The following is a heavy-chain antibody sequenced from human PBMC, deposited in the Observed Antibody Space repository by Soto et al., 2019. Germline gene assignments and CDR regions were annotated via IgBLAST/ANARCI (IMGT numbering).Heavy chain of an antibody. V-gene: IGHV3-23*01. D-gene: IGHD3-22*01. CDR1: GFTLSSYA. CDR2: ISGSGGST. Sequence: EVQLLESGGGLVQPGGSLRLSCAASGFTLSSYAMSWVRQAPGKGLEWVSAISGSGGSTYYADSVKGRFTISRDNSKNTLYLQMNSLRAEDTAVYYCAKTYYYDSSGYYPLDYWGQGTLVTVSS. CDR3: AKTYYYDSSGYYPLDY. J-gene: IGHJ4*02.